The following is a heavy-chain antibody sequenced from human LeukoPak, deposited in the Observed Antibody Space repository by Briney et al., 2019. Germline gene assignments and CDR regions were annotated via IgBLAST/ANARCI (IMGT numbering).Heavy chain of an antibody. CDR1: GGSISSYY. CDR2: IYHSGST. J-gene: IGHJ4*02. D-gene: IGHD4-17*01. Sequence: PSETLSLTCTVSGGSISSYYWGWIRQPPGKELEWIGSIYHSGSTYYNPSLKSRVTISVDTSNNQFSLKLSSVTAADTAVYYCARRADYGADVFDYWGQGTLVTVSS. CDR3: ARRADYGADVFDY. V-gene: IGHV4-38-2*02.